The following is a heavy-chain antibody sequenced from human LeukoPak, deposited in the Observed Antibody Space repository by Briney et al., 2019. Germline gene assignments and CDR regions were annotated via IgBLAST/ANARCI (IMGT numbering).Heavy chain of an antibody. CDR2: ISAYNGNT. CDR3: ARDPLYYYGSGSYCDY. V-gene: IGHV1-18*01. D-gene: IGHD3-10*01. CDR1: GYTFTNYG. J-gene: IGHJ4*02. Sequence: ASVKVSCKASGYTFTNYGISWVRQAPGQGLEWMGWISAYNGNTNYAQKLQGRVTMTTDTPTSTAYMELRSLRSDDTAVYYCARDPLYYYGSGSYCDYWGQGTLVTVSS.